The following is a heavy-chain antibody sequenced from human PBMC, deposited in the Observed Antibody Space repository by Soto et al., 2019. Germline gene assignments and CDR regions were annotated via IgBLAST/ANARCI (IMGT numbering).Heavy chain of an antibody. Sequence: EVQLVESGGGLVQPGGSLRLSCAASGFTFSSYWMSWVRQAPGKGLEWVANIKQDGSEKYYVDSVKGRFTISRDNAKNSLYLQMNSLRAEDTAVYYCARRRGSWQYNWFDPWGQGTLVTVSS. J-gene: IGHJ5*02. CDR3: ARRRGSWQYNWFDP. V-gene: IGHV3-7*03. D-gene: IGHD6-13*01. CDR2: IKQDGSEK. CDR1: GFTFSSYW.